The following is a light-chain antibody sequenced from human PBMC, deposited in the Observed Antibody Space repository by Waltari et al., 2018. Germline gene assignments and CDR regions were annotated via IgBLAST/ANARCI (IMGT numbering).Light chain of an antibody. J-gene: IGLJ3*02. Sequence: QSVLTQPPSMSGAPGQRVTISCTGSSSNIGAGHDVHWYQVFPGTAPKLLIYGNNHRPSGVPDRFSGSKSDTSASLAFGGLQAEDEADYYCQSFDIRLSGGVVFGGGTKVTVL. CDR2: GNN. CDR1: SSNIGAGHD. V-gene: IGLV1-40*01. CDR3: QSFDIRLSGGVV.